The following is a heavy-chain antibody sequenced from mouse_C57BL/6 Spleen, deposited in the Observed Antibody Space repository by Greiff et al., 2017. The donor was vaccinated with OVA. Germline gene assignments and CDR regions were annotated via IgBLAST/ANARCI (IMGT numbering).Heavy chain of an antibody. CDR1: GFTFSSYA. Sequence: DVKLVESGGGLVKPGGSLKLSCAASGFTFSSYAMSWVRQTPEKRLEWVATISDGGSYTYYPDNVKGRFTISRDNAKNNLYLQMSHLKSEDTAMDYGARDRDYYGSSYWYFDVWGTGTTVTVSS. V-gene: IGHV5-4*01. J-gene: IGHJ1*03. CDR3: ARDRDYYGSSYWYFDV. CDR2: ISDGGSYT. D-gene: IGHD1-1*01.